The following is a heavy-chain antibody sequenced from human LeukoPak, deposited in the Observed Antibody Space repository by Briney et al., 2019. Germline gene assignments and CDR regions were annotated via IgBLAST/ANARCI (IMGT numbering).Heavy chain of an antibody. CDR1: GFTFSDHY. CDR2: ISYSGSTI. D-gene: IGHD3-22*01. J-gene: IGHJ4*02. Sequence: GGSLRLSCAVSGFTFSDHYMSWIRQAPGKGVEWISYISYSGSTIYYADSVKGRFTISRDNAKNSLYLQMNSLRAEDTAVYYCAHVGFYYDSSGYYDWGQGTLVTVSS. V-gene: IGHV3-11*01. CDR3: AHVGFYYDSSGYYD.